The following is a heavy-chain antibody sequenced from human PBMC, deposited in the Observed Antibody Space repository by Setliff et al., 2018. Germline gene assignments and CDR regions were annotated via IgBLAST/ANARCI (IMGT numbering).Heavy chain of an antibody. CDR1: GFTVSSND. J-gene: IGHJ4*02. V-gene: IGHV3-53*01. Sequence: GGSLRLSCAASGFTVSSNDMSWVRQAPGKGLEWITLLYGGGNTFYADSVKGRFTISGDSSKNAVYLQMNSLRADDTAVYYCRQWFGELSRDYWGPGTLVTVSS. D-gene: IGHD3-10*01. CDR3: RQWFGELSRDY. CDR2: LYGGGNT.